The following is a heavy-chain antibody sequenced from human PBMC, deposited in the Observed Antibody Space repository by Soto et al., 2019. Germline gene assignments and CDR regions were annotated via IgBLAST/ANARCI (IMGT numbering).Heavy chain of an antibody. Sequence: QVQLVQSGAEVKKPGASVKVSCKASGYTFTSYAMHWVRQAPGQRLEWMGWINAGNGNTKYSQKFKGRVTITRDTSPSTAYMELSSLRSEDTAVYYCARAFRRFGELLMLGEFDYWGQGTLVTVSS. CDR2: INAGNGNT. V-gene: IGHV1-3*01. J-gene: IGHJ4*02. D-gene: IGHD3-10*01. CDR3: ARAFRRFGELLMLGEFDY. CDR1: GYTFTSYA.